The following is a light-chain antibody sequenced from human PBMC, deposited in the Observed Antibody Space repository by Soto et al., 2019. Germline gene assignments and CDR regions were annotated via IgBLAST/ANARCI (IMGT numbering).Light chain of an antibody. CDR1: QGSSSY. V-gene: IGKV1-9*01. Sequence: DIQLTQAPSFLSASIGDRVTITCRASQGSSSYLAWYQQKPGKAPKLLIYAASNLQSEVPSRYSGSGSGTEFTLTISSLQPEDFATYYCQQLNSYPLTFGGGTQVEIK. J-gene: IGKJ4*01. CDR3: QQLNSYPLT. CDR2: AAS.